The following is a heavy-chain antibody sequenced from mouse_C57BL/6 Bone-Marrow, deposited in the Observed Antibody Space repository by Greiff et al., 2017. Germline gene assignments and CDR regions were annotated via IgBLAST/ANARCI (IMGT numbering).Heavy chain of an antibody. J-gene: IGHJ2*01. CDR2: IDPENGDT. CDR3: TSLLSVDY. Sequence: EVKLLESGAELVRPGASVKLSCTASGFNIKDDYMHWVKQRPEQGLEWIGWIDPENGDTEYASKIQGKVTITTDTSSNTAYLQLSSLTSEDTAVYYCTSLLSVDYWGQGTTLTVSS. CDR1: GFNIKDDY. V-gene: IGHV14-4*01. D-gene: IGHD2-10*01.